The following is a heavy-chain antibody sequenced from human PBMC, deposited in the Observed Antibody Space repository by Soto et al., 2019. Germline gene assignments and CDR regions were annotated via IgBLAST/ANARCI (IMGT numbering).Heavy chain of an antibody. CDR2: ISYDGSNK. CDR3: AKDRHYYGSGSLDDY. CDR1: GFTFSSYG. J-gene: IGHJ4*02. Sequence: QVQLVESGGGVVQPGRSLRLSCAASGFTFSSYGMHWVRQAPGKGLEWVAVISYDGSNKYYADYVKGRFTISRDNSKNTLYLQMNSLRAEDTAVYYCAKDRHYYGSGSLDDYWGQGTLVTVSS. D-gene: IGHD3-10*01. V-gene: IGHV3-30*18.